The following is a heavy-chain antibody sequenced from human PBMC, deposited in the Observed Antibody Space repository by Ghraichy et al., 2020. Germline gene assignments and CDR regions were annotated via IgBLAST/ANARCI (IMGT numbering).Heavy chain of an antibody. V-gene: IGHV4-34*01. CDR1: GGSFSGYY. Sequence: SETLSLTCAVYGGSFSGYYWSWIRQPPGKGLEWIGEINHSGSTNYNPSLKSRVTISVDTSKNQFSLKLSSVTAADTAVYYCARVVVAAPYYMDVWGKGTTVTVSS. J-gene: IGHJ6*03. D-gene: IGHD2-15*01. CDR2: INHSGST. CDR3: ARVVVAAPYYMDV.